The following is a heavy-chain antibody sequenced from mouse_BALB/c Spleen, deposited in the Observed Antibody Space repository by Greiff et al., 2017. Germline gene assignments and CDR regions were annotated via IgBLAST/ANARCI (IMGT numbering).Heavy chain of an antibody. Sequence: DVKLVASGGGLVPPGGSLRLSCATSGFTFTAYYMSWVRQPPGKALEWLGFFRNKANGYTTEYSASVKGRFTISRDNSQSILYLQMNTLRAEDSATYYCARDITTAYWYFEVWGAGTTVTGTS. CDR3: ARDITTAYWYFEV. V-gene: IGHV7-3*02. D-gene: IGHD1-2*01. CDR2: FRNKANGYTT. J-gene: IGHJ1*01. CDR1: GFTFTAYY.